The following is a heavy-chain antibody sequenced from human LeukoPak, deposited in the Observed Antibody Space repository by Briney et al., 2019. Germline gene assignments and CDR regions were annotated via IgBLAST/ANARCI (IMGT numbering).Heavy chain of an antibody. CDR1: GGSISSYY. CDR3: ARRYYDILTGYSLYYYYGMDV. CDR2: IYYSGST. Sequence: SETLSLTCTVSGGSISSYYWSWIRQPPGKGLEWIGYIYYSGSTNYNPSLKSRVTISVDTSKNQFSLKLSSVTAADTAVYYCARRYYDILTGYSLYYYYGMDVWGQGTAVTVSS. V-gene: IGHV4-59*12. J-gene: IGHJ6*02. D-gene: IGHD3-9*01.